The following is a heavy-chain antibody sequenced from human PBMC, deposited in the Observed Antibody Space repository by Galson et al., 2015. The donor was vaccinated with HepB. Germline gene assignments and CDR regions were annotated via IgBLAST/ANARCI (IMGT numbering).Heavy chain of an antibody. V-gene: IGHV4-4*02. CDR1: GDSISSDRW. Sequence: ETLSLTCAVSGDSISSDRWWSWVRQPPGEGLEWIGEAYHSGGTNYRPSLKSQVTISVDKSKNQFSLKLTSVTAADTAVYYCARAKEGRGYFDYWGQGTLVTVSS. J-gene: IGHJ4*02. CDR3: ARAKEGRGYFDY. D-gene: IGHD3-10*01. CDR2: AYHSGGT.